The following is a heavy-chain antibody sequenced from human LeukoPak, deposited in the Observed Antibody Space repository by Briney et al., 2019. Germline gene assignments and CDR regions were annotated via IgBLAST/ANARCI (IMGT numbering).Heavy chain of an antibody. CDR2: IRPQNGGT. CDR1: GYTFTDHH. V-gene: IGHV1-2*02. Sequence: ASVKVSCKASGYTFTDHHIHWVRQVPGQGLEWMGWIRPQNGGTNYAQKFQGRVTMTGDASISTAYMELTRLTSDDTAVFYCVRGGYRYAVDHWGQGTPVTVS. CDR3: VRGGYRYAVDH. J-gene: IGHJ4*02. D-gene: IGHD5-18*01.